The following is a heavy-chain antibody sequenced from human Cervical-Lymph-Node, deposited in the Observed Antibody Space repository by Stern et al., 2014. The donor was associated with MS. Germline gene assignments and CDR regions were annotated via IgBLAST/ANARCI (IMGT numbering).Heavy chain of an antibody. Sequence: VKLVQSGGGVIQPGGSLRLSCTASGFTVSRDYMTEVRQAPGKGLEWVSVITNVGSTFYTDSVKGRFTISRDDSKNTVYLHMTSLRAEDTAMYYCARDTSSPERSDWWGQGTLVTVSS. V-gene: IGHV3-53*01. CDR1: GFTVSRDY. CDR3: ARDTSSPERSDW. CDR2: ITNVGST. J-gene: IGHJ4*02. D-gene: IGHD1-1*01.